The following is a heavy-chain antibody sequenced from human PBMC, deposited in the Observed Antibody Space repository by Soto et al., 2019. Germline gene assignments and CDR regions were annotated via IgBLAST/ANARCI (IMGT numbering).Heavy chain of an antibody. CDR1: GGSISSSSYY. CDR2: IYYSGST. J-gene: IGHJ4*02. CDR3: AGHWAYDSSVPGDY. V-gene: IGHV4-39*01. D-gene: IGHD3-22*01. Sequence: QLQLQESGPGLVKPSETLSLTCTVSGGSISSSSYYWGWIRQPPGKGLEWIGSIYYSGSTYYNPSLKSRVTISVDTSKNQFSLKLSSVTAADTAVYYCAGHWAYDSSVPGDYWGQGTLVTVSS.